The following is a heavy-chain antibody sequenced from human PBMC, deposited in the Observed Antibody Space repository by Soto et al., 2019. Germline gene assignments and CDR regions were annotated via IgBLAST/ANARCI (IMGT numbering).Heavy chain of an antibody. Sequence: QVQLVESGGGVVQPGRSLRLSCAASGFTFSSYGMHWVRQAPGKGLEWVAVIWYDGSNKYYADSVKGRFTISRDNSKNTLYLQMNSLRAEDTAVYYCAREMSYGDYGPLGYWGQGTLVTVSS. D-gene: IGHD4-17*01. CDR2: IWYDGSNK. CDR3: AREMSYGDYGPLGY. V-gene: IGHV3-33*01. J-gene: IGHJ4*02. CDR1: GFTFSSYG.